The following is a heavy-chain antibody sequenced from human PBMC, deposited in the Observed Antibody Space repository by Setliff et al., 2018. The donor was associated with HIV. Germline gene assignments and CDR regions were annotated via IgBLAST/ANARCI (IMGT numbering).Heavy chain of an antibody. CDR2: IRSKDYGGAP. V-gene: IGHV3-49*04. CDR1: GFMFGDYL. CDR3: ARGPHKYCSVTNCMYDL. D-gene: IGHD2-15*01. Sequence: GGSLRLSCTASGFMFGDYLMSWVRQAPGKGLEWLGFIRSKDYGGAPAYAASVEDRLSISRDDSKGIAYLQIDSLKNEDTAVYYCARGPHKYCSVTNCMYDLWGQGTLVTVSS. J-gene: IGHJ4*02.